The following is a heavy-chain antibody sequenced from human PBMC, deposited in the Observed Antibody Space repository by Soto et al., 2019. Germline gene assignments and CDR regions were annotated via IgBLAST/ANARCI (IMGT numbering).Heavy chain of an antibody. CDR3: ARRQWLVGGYYYGMDV. V-gene: IGHV1-18*01. CDR1: GYTFTSYG. J-gene: IGHJ6*02. CDR2: TSDYKGNT. D-gene: IGHD6-19*01. Sequence: QVQLVQSGAEVKKPGASVKVSCKASGYTFTSYGISWVRQAPGQGLEWMGWTSDYKGNTNYAQKLKGRVTMTTDTSTSTAYMELRSLRSDDTAVYYCARRQWLVGGYYYGMDVWGQGTTVTVSS.